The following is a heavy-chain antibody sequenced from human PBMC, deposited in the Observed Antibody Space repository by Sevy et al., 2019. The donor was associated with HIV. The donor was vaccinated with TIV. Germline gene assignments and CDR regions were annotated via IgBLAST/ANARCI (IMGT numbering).Heavy chain of an antibody. CDR2: IYYSGST. V-gene: IGHV4-39*01. CDR3: AGLRLGELSFDY. D-gene: IGHD3-16*02. Sequence: SETLSLTCTVSGGSISSSSYYWGWIRQPPGKGLEWIGSIYYSGSTYYNPSIKSRVTISVDTSKNQFSLKLSSVTAADTAVYYCAGLRLGELSFDYWGQGTLVTVSS. J-gene: IGHJ4*02. CDR1: GGSISSSSYY.